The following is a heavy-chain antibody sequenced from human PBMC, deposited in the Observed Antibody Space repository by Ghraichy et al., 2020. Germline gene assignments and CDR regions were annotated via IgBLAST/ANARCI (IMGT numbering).Heavy chain of an antibody. CDR1: GFTFNSYS. D-gene: IGHD4-23*01. CDR3: ARASTVVRFYYFAGMDV. CDR2: ITASSRRI. Sequence: SCVGSGFTFNSYSMNWVRQSPGQGLEWLSYITASSRRISYAHSVQGRFTISRDNAQNSLYLEMKSLRDEDTAVYYCARASTVVRFYYFAGMDVWGQGTTVTVSS. J-gene: IGHJ6*02. V-gene: IGHV3-48*02.